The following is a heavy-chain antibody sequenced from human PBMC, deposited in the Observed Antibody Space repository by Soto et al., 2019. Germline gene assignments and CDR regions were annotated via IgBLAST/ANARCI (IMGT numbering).Heavy chain of an antibody. CDR2: ISAYNGNT. CDR3: ATRPIDYYDSSGYYYYDY. CDR1: GYTFTSYG. Sequence: GASVKVSCKASGYTFTSYGISWVRQAPGQGLEWMGWISAYNGNTNYAQKLQGRVTMTTDTSTSTAYMELRSLRSDDTAVYYCATRPIDYYDSSGYYYYDYWGQGTLVTVSS. V-gene: IGHV1-18*01. J-gene: IGHJ4*02. D-gene: IGHD3-22*01.